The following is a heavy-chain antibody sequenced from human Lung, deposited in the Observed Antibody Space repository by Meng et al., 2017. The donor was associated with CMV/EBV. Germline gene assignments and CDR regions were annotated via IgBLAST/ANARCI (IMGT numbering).Heavy chain of an antibody. Sequence: GEXXKISWAAVGFTFEDYGMSWLRQVPGKGLEWVSGVNWKGGSTGYVDSVKGRFTISRDNAENSLYLQMNSLRAEDTALYHCARDIGGGSSSRYFDYWGQGAXVTVSS. J-gene: IGHJ4*02. CDR3: ARDIGGGSSSRYFDY. CDR1: GFTFEDYG. D-gene: IGHD1-26*01. CDR2: VNWKGGST. V-gene: IGHV3-20*01.